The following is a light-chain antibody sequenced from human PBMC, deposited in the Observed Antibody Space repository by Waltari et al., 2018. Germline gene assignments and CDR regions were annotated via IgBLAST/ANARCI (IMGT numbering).Light chain of an antibody. CDR3: QHYDSYSAT. CDR2: KAS. Sequence: DIQMTQSPSTLSASVGDRVTITCRASPSITRWLALYQQKAGKAPKLLIYKASILESGVPSRFSGGGSGTEFTLTISSLQPDDFATYYCQHYDSYSATFGRGTKVEIK. CDR1: PSITRW. V-gene: IGKV1-5*03. J-gene: IGKJ4*02.